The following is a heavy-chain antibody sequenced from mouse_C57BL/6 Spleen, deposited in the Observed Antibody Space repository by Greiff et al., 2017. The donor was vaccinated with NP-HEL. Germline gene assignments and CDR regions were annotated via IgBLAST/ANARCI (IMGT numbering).Heavy chain of an antibody. Sequence: VKLMESGPELVKPGASVKISCKASGYAFSSSWMNWVKQRPGKGLEWIGRIYPGDGDTNYNGKFKGKATLTADKSSSTAYMQLSSLTSEDSAVYFCAREDYGNYGYATDYWGQGTSVTVSS. CDR3: AREDYGNYGYATDY. CDR2: IYPGDGDT. J-gene: IGHJ4*01. CDR1: GYAFSSSW. V-gene: IGHV1-82*01. D-gene: IGHD2-1*01.